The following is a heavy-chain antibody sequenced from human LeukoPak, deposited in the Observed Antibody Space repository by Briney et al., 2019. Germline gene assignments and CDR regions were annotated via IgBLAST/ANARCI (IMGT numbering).Heavy chain of an antibody. CDR3: VTDRSGSYDY. CDR1: GASISSFY. Sequence: IPSETLSLTCTVSGASISSFYWSWIRQPAGKGLEWIGRIYTSGGTNYNPSLKSRVTMSIDTSKNPFSRKLYPVTPGDTAVYYCVTDRSGSYDYWGQGILVTVSS. V-gene: IGHV4-4*07. D-gene: IGHD1-26*01. J-gene: IGHJ4*02. CDR2: IYTSGGT.